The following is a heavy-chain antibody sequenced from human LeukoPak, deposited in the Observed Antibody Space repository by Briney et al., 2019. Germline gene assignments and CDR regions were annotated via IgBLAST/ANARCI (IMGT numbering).Heavy chain of an antibody. J-gene: IGHJ5*02. CDR3: ARGGDSSGYYYFLGWFDP. Sequence: SETLSLTCTVSGYYISSGYYWAWIRQPPGKGLQWIGGIYHSGSTYYNPPLKSRVTISVDTSKNQFSLKLSSVTAADTAVYYCARGGDSSGYYYFLGWFDPWGQGTLVTVSS. CDR2: IYHSGST. CDR1: GYYISSGYY. D-gene: IGHD3-22*01. V-gene: IGHV4-38-2*02.